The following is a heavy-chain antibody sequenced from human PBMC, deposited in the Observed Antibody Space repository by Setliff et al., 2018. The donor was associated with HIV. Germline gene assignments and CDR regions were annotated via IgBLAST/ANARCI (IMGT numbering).Heavy chain of an antibody. V-gene: IGHV4-4*02. J-gene: IGHJ6*02. D-gene: IGHD2-2*01. CDR1: GGSISSDNW. CDR2: IYHSEYT. CDR3: ARGHCSGTNCYGVDYYGMDV. Sequence: SETLSLTCAVSGGSISSDNWWTWVRQAPGKGLEWIGEIYHSEYTNYNPSLKSQVSMSVDKSKNQFSVKLTSVTAADTAVYYCARGHCSGTNCYGVDYYGMDVWGQGTTVTVSS.